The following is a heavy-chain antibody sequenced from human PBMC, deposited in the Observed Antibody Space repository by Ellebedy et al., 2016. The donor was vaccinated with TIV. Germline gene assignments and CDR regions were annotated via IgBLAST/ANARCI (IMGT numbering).Heavy chain of an antibody. J-gene: IGHJ4*02. Sequence: GESLKISCAASGFTVSSNYMSWVRQSPGKGLEWVSVIYRGGSTYYADSVKGRFTISRDNSKNTVYLQMSGLRAEDTAIYFCARAIGGYGTLFTHWGQGTLVTVSP. V-gene: IGHV3-53*01. D-gene: IGHD5-18*01. CDR1: GFTVSSNY. CDR2: IYRGGST. CDR3: ARAIGGYGTLFTH.